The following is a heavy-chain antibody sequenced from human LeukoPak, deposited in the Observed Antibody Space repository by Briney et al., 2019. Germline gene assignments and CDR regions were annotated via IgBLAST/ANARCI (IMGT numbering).Heavy chain of an antibody. CDR1: GFTFSIFW. V-gene: IGHV3-33*08. J-gene: IGHJ6*02. CDR2: IWFDGSKK. CDR3: ARVANITTFGMDV. D-gene: IGHD3-9*01. Sequence: QPGGSLRLSCAASGFTFSIFWMSWVRQAPGKGLEWVAVIWFDGSKKYYSDSVKGRFTISRDNSKNTLYLQMNSLRAEDTAVYYCARVANITTFGMDVWGQGTTVTVSS.